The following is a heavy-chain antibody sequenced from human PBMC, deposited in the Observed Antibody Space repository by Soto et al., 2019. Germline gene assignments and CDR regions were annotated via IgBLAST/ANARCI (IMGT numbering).Heavy chain of an antibody. CDR2: ISYDGSNK. J-gene: IGHJ4*02. D-gene: IGHD4-17*01. CDR1: GFTFSSYA. CDR3: ARAEDYGYFDY. V-gene: IGHV3-30-3*01. Sequence: QVQLVESGGGVVQPGRSLRLSRAASGFTFSSYAMHWVRQAPGKGLEWVAVISYDGSNKYYADSVKGRFTISRDNSKNTLYLQMNSLRAEDTAVYYCARAEDYGYFDYWGQGTLVTVSS.